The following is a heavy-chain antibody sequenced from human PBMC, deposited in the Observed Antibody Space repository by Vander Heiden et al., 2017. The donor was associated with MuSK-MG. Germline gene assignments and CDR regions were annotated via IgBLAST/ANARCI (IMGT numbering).Heavy chain of an antibody. CDR1: GYSISSGYY. Sequence: QVQLQESGPGLVKPSETLSLTCAVSGYSISSGYYWGWIRQPPGKGLEWIGSIYHSGSTYYNPSLKSRVTISVDTSKNQFSLKLSSVTAADTAVYYCARPLSGYYYGAFDIWGQVTMVTVSS. J-gene: IGHJ3*02. D-gene: IGHD3-22*01. CDR3: ARPLSGYYYGAFDI. CDR2: IYHSGST. V-gene: IGHV4-38-2*01.